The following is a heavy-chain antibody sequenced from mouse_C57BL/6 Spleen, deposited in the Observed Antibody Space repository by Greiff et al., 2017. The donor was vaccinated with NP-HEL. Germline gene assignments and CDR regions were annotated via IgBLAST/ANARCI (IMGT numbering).Heavy chain of an antibody. Sequence: EVKLVESGPELVKPGASVKISCKASGYSFTDYNMNWVKQSNGKSLEWIGVINPNYGTTSYNQKFKGKATLTVDQSSSTAYMQLNSLTSEDSAVYYCARRGYYGSSYYAMDYWGQGTSVTVSS. CDR1: GYSFTDYN. D-gene: IGHD1-1*01. V-gene: IGHV1-39*01. J-gene: IGHJ4*01. CDR2: INPNYGTT. CDR3: ARRGYYGSSYYAMDY.